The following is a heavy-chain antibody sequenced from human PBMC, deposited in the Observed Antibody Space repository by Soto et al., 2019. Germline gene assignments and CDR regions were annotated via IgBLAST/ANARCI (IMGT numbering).Heavy chain of an antibody. V-gene: IGHV1-18*01. Sequence: QVQLVQSGAEVKKPGASVKVSCKASGYTFTSYGISWVRQAPGQGLERMGWISAYNGNTNYAQKLQGRVTMTTDTSTSTAYMEPRSLRSDDTAVYYCARYSSSWSRGYGMDVWGQGTTVTVSS. CDR3: ARYSSSWSRGYGMDV. D-gene: IGHD6-13*01. J-gene: IGHJ6*02. CDR1: GYTFTSYG. CDR2: ISAYNGNT.